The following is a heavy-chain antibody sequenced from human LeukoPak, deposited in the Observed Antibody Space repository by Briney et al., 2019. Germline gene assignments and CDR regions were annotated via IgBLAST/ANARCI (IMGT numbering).Heavy chain of an antibody. J-gene: IGHJ4*02. D-gene: IGHD2-2*01. Sequence: ASVKVSCKASGGTFSSYVISWVRQAPGQGLEWMGGIIPKFGTANYAQKFQGRVTITADEPTSTAYMELSSLRSEDTAVYYCAREAHSSTSSFESWGQGTLVTVSS. V-gene: IGHV1-69*01. CDR2: IIPKFGTA. CDR3: AREAHSSTSSFES. CDR1: GGTFSSYV.